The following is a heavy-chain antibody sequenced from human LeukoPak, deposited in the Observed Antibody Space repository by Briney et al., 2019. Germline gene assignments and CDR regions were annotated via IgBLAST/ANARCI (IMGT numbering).Heavy chain of an antibody. CDR3: ARFTYGSGSYYNRWFDP. CDR2: IYYSGST. V-gene: IGHV4-59*01. D-gene: IGHD3-10*01. Sequence: SETLSLTCTVSGGSISSYSWSWIRQPPGKGLEWIGYIYYSGSTNYNPSPKSRVTISVDTSKNQFSLKLSSVTAADTAVYYCARFTYGSGSYYNRWFDPWGQGTLVTVSS. CDR1: GGSISSYS. J-gene: IGHJ5*02.